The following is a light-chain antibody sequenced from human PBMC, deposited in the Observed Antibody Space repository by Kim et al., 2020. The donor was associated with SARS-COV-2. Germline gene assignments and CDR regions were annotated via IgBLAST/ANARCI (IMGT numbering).Light chain of an antibody. J-gene: IGKJ2*01. CDR1: QSVSNN. Sequence: SVSPGERATLSCRASQSVSNNLAWYQQRPGQGPRLLIHGTSTRATGIPGRFSGSGSGTDFTLAISSLQSEDFAVYYCLQYNNWPYTFGQGTKLEI. CDR2: GTS. CDR3: LQYNNWPYT. V-gene: IGKV3-15*01.